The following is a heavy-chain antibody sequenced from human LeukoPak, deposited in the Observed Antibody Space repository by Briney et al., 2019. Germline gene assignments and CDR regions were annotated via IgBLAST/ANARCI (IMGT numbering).Heavy chain of an antibody. J-gene: IGHJ4*02. D-gene: IGHD3-3*01. CDR1: GFTFTYSA. V-gene: IGHV3-23*01. Sequence: GGSLRLSCAASGFTFTYSAMSWVRQAPGKGLEWVSTVTGDGFTTYYGNSVKGRFTISRDNSKNTVYLQMNSLRAEDTAVYYCAKDPGQRYDFWSGYYYFDYWGQGTLVTVSS. CDR3: AKDPGQRYDFWSGYYYFDY. CDR2: VTGDGFTT.